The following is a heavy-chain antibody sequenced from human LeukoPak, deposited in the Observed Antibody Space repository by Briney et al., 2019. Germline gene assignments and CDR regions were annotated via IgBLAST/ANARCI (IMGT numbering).Heavy chain of an antibody. CDR1: GFTFDDYA. CDR2: ISWNSGSI. J-gene: IGHJ6*02. CDR3: AKGLYSSSWYNYYYYYGMDV. Sequence: PGGSLRLSCAASGFTFDDYAMHWVRQAPGKGLEWVSGISWNSGSIGYADSVKGRFTISRDNAKNSLYLQMNSLRAEDTALYYCAKGLYSSSWYNYYYYYGMDVWGQGTTVTVSS. D-gene: IGHD6-13*01. V-gene: IGHV3-9*01.